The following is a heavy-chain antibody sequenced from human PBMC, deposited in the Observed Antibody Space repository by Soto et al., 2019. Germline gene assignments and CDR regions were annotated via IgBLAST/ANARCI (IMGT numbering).Heavy chain of an antibody. CDR3: ARDQAYRDYYDSSGFIRDGADAFDI. V-gene: IGHV1-2*04. J-gene: IGHJ3*02. Sequence: QVQLVQSGAEVKKPGASVKVSCKASGYTFTGYYMHWVRQAPGQGLEWMGWINPNSGGTNYAQKFQGWVTMTRDTSISTAYMELSRLRSDDTAVYYCARDQAYRDYYDSSGFIRDGADAFDIWGQGTMVTVSS. CDR1: GYTFTGYY. CDR2: INPNSGGT. D-gene: IGHD3-22*01.